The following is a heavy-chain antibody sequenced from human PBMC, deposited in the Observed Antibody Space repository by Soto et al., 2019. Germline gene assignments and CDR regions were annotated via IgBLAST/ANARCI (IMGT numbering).Heavy chain of an antibody. J-gene: IGHJ4*02. CDR3: AKDMGAESGIAARRHRDY. CDR1: GFTFDDYA. D-gene: IGHD6-6*01. CDR2: ISWNSGSI. Sequence: EVQLVESGGGLVQPGRSLRLSCAASGFTFDDYAMHWVRQAPGKGLEWVSGISWNSGSIGYADSVKGRFTISRDNAKNSLYLQMNRLRAEDTALYYCAKDMGAESGIAARRHRDYWGQGTLVTVSS. V-gene: IGHV3-9*01.